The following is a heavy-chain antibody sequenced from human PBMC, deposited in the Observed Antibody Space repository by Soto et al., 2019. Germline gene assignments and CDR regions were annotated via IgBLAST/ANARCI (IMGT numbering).Heavy chain of an antibody. J-gene: IGHJ5*02. D-gene: IGHD3-22*01. V-gene: IGHV4-61*08. CDR1: GGSISSGGYS. Sequence: PSETLSLTCAVSGGSISSGGYSWSWIRQPPGKGLEWIGYIYYSGSTNYNPSLKSRVTISVDTSKNQFSLKLSSVTAADTAVYYCAREVTMNAGAYNWFDPWGQGTLVTVSS. CDR3: AREVTMNAGAYNWFDP. CDR2: IYYSGST.